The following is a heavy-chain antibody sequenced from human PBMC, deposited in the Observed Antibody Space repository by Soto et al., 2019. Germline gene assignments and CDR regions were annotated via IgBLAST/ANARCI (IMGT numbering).Heavy chain of an antibody. CDR2: VSGRGGST. CDR3: AKDSTVTTSLYFYYYCFDV. CDR1: GFTFNHYA. Sequence: VHLLESGGGLVQPGGSLRLACTASGFTFNHYAMSWVRQAPGKGLEWVSAVSGRGGSTTYADSVKGRFIISRDNSNITLELQMDSLRGEDTAVYYCAKDSTVTTSLYFYYYCFDVWGQGTTVTVSS. V-gene: IGHV3-23*01. D-gene: IGHD4-17*01. J-gene: IGHJ6*02.